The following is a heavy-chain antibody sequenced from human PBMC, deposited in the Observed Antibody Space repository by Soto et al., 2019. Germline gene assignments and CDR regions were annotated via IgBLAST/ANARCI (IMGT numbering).Heavy chain of an antibody. CDR1: GFPFTTYG. D-gene: IGHD3-10*01. J-gene: IGHJ4*02. CDR3: VGGQYYFDY. V-gene: IGHV3-30*03. CDR2: ISYDGSNK. Sequence: QVQLVESGGGVVQPGRSLRLSCAASGFPFTTYGMHWVREVPGKGLEWVAVISYDGSNKFYADSVKGRFTISRDNSKNTLYLQMSSLRPDDTALYYCVGGQYYFDYRGQGTLVIVSS.